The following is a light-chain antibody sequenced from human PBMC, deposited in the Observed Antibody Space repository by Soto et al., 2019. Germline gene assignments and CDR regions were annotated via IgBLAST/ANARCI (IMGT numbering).Light chain of an antibody. CDR2: DDI. J-gene: IGLJ2*01. CDR1: INDVGSYSL. CDR3: CPYAVGTTLV. V-gene: IGLV2-23*01. Sequence: QSALTQPASVSASPGQSITISCAGTINDVGSYSLVSWYQQLPGKAPKLMIYDDIMRPSGVSNRFSGSKSGNTASLTISGLPGEDEGDYYCCPYAVGTTLVFGGGTQLTVL.